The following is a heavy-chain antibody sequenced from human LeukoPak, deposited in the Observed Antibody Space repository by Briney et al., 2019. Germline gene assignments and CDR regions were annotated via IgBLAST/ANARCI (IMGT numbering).Heavy chain of an antibody. CDR1: GGTFRSYG. V-gene: IGHV1-18*01. Sequence: ASVKVSCKASGGTFRSYGISWVRQAPGQGLEWMGWISVYNDNKNYAQKFQGRVTMTTDPSTSTAHMELRSLRSDDTAVYYCARDNDYVWGSYRYPGYWGQGTLVTVPS. CDR3: ARDNDYVWGSYRYPGY. D-gene: IGHD3-16*02. J-gene: IGHJ4*02. CDR2: ISVYNDNK.